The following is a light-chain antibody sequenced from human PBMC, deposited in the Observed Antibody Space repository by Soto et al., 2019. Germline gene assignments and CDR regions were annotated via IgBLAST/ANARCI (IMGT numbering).Light chain of an antibody. Sequence: EIVLTQSPGTLSLSPGEIATLACRASQSISSSYLAWYQQKPGQAPRLLIYGASSRATGIPDRFSGSGSGKDFTLTISRLEPEDVAVYYCQQADTFGQGTKLEIK. J-gene: IGKJ2*01. CDR3: QQADT. CDR1: QSISSSY. V-gene: IGKV3-20*01. CDR2: GAS.